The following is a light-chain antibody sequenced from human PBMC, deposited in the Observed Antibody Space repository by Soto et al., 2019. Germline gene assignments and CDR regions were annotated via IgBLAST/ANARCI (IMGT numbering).Light chain of an antibody. CDR2: DAS. CDR3: QQRINWPLT. V-gene: IGKV3-11*01. Sequence: EIVLTQSPATLSSSPGERATLSCRASQSVTTFLAWYQQKPGQAPRLLIYDASRRATGIPARFGGSGSGTNFTITITCLEPADFAVHYCQQRINWPLTFGGGTKVEVK. J-gene: IGKJ4*01. CDR1: QSVTTF.